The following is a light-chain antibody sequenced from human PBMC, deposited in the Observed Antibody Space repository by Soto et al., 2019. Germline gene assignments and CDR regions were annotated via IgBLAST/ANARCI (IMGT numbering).Light chain of an antibody. CDR2: EVS. Sequence: QSALAQPASVSGSPGQSITISCTGTTSDVGGYSFVSWYQLHPGKAPKLMIYEVSNRPSGVSNRFSGSKSGNTAPLTISGLQAEDESDYYCSSYTTSGTRVFGTGTKVTVL. J-gene: IGLJ1*01. CDR1: TSDVGGYSF. V-gene: IGLV2-14*01. CDR3: SSYTTSGTRV.